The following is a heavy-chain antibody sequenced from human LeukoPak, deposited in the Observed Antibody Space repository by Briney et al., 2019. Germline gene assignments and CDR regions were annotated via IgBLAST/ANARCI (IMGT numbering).Heavy chain of an antibody. CDR2: INYSGSA. V-gene: IGHV4-59*01. Sequence: PSETLSLTCTVPGGSISNYYWTWIRQPPGKGLEWIGYINYSGSANYNPSLKSRVTMSVDTSKNQLSLKLTSVTAADTAVYSCARVYRDDFWSGYSTHFDSWGQGTLVTVSS. CDR1: GGSISNYY. D-gene: IGHD3-3*01. J-gene: IGHJ4*02. CDR3: ARVYRDDFWSGYSTHFDS.